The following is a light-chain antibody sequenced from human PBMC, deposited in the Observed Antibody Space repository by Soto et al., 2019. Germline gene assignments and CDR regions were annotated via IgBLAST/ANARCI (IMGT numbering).Light chain of an antibody. CDR1: QSVSSN. Sequence: EIVMTQSPATLSVSPGERATLSCRASQSVSSNLAWYQQKPGQAPRLLIYGASTMAAGIPGRFSGSESGTEFTLTISSLQSEDFADYYGQQYNNWPPLTFGGGTKVEIK. CDR2: GAS. V-gene: IGKV3-15*01. J-gene: IGKJ4*01. CDR3: QQYNNWPPLT.